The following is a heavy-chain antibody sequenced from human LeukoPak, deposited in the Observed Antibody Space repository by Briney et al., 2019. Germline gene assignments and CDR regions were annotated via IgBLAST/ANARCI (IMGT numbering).Heavy chain of an antibody. V-gene: IGHV3-11*01. CDR2: ISSSGSTI. J-gene: IGHJ6*02. CDR1: GFTFSDYY. Sequence: GGSLRLSCAASGFTFSDYYMSWIRQAPGKGLEWVSYISSSGSTIYYADSVKGRFTISRDNAKNSLYLQMNSLRAEDTAVYYCARALGKLERLPLYYYYYGMDVWGQGTTVTVSS. CDR3: ARALGKLERLPLYYYYYGMDV. D-gene: IGHD1-1*01.